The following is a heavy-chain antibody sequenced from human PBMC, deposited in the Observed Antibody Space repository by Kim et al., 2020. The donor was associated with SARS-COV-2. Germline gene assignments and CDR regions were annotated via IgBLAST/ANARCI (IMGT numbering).Heavy chain of an antibody. V-gene: IGHV3-49*03. CDR3: TTGLSGVITMIVVVRPYNWFDP. Sequence: GGSLRLSCTASGFTFGDYAMSWFRQAPGKGLEWVGFIRSKAYGGKTEYAASVKGRFTISRDDSKSIAYLQMNSLKTEDTAVYYCTTGLSGVITMIVVVRPYNWFDPWGQGTLVTVSS. D-gene: IGHD3-22*01. CDR1: GFTFGDYA. CDR2: IRSKAYGGKT. J-gene: IGHJ5*02.